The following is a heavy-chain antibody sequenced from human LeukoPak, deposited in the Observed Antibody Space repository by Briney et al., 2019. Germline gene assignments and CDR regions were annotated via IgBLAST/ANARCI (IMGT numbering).Heavy chain of an antibody. CDR1: GFTFSSYA. CDR2: ISGSGGST. J-gene: IGHJ4*02. CDR3: AKGNSSRAYYFDY. D-gene: IGHD6-19*01. V-gene: IGHV3-23*01. Sequence: PGGSLRLSCAASGFTFSSYAVSWVRQAPGKGLEWVSVISGSGGSTDYADSVKGRFTISRDNSKNTLYLQINSLRVEDTAVYYCAKGNSSRAYYFDYWGQGTLATVSS.